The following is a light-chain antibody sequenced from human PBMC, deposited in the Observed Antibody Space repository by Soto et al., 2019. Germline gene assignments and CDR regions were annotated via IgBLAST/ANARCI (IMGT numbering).Light chain of an antibody. J-gene: IGLJ1*01. Sequence: QSVLTQPASVSGSPGQSITISCTGTSSDVGGYDYVSRYQQHPGKAPKLMIFEVTNRPSGVSNRFSGSKSGNTASLTISGLRAEDEADYYCSSFRSTSTLPYVFGTGTKLTVL. CDR1: SSDVGGYDY. V-gene: IGLV2-14*01. CDR2: EVT. CDR3: SSFRSTSTLPYV.